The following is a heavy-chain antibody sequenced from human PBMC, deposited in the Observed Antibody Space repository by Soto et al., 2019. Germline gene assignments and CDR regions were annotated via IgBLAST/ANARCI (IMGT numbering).Heavy chain of an antibody. CDR1: GFTFSSYA. CDR3: ARVYSSGWYNDDAFDI. V-gene: IGHV3-48*02. J-gene: IGHJ3*02. D-gene: IGHD6-19*01. Sequence: GGSLRLSCAASGFTFSSYAMNWVRQAPGKGLEWVSYISSSSSTIYYADSVKGRFTISRDNAKNSLYLQMNSLRDEDTAVYYCARVYSSGWYNDDAFDIWGQGTMVTVS. CDR2: ISSSSSTI.